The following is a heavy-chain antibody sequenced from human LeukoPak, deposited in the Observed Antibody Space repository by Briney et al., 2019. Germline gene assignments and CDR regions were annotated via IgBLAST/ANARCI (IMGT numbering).Heavy chain of an antibody. Sequence: SETLSLTCTVSGGSINSTNYNWGWIRQPPRKGPEWLASVYYSGLTYYNSSLKSRVSISVDTSKNQFSLKLTSVTAADTAVYYCARVAYGSGSRLIDCWGQGTLVTISS. CDR3: ARVAYGSGSRLIDC. J-gene: IGHJ4*02. CDR2: VYYSGLT. CDR1: GGSINSTNYN. D-gene: IGHD3-10*01. V-gene: IGHV4-39*07.